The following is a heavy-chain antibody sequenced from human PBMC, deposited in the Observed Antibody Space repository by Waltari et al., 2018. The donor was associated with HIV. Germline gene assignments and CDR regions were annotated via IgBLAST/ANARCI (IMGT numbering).Heavy chain of an antibody. CDR3: ARDPMVRGVLYYYYYGMDV. J-gene: IGHJ6*02. CDR2: IYYSGST. D-gene: IGHD3-10*01. Sequence: QVQLQESGPGLVKPSQTLSLTCTVSGGSISSGGYYWSWIRQHPGKGLEWIGYIYYSGSTYYNPSLKSRVTISVDTSKNQFSLKLSSVTAADTAVYYCARDPMVRGVLYYYYYGMDVWGQGTTVTVSS. V-gene: IGHV4-31*03. CDR1: GGSISSGGYY.